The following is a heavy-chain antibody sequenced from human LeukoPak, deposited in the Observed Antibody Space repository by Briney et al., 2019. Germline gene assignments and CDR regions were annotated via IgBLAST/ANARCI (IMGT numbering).Heavy chain of an antibody. CDR1: GGSFSGYY. V-gene: IGHV4-34*01. CDR3: ARHGPPMQRQFYDS. D-gene: IGHD5-24*01. CDR2: INHSGST. Sequence: SETLSLTCAVYGGSFSGYYWSWIRQPPGKGLGWIGEINHSGSTNYNPSLKSRVTISVDTSKNQFSLKLSSVTAADTAVYYCARHGPPMQRQFYDSWGQGTLVTVSS. J-gene: IGHJ4*02.